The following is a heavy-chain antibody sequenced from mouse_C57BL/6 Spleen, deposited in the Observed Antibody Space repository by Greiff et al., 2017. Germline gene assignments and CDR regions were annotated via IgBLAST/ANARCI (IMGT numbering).Heavy chain of an antibody. CDR3: ASYDGYSYAMDY. V-gene: IGHV5-16*01. Sequence: EVNVVESEGGLVQPGSSMELSCTASGFTFSDYYMAWVRQVPEKGLEWVANINYDGSSTYYLDSLKSRFIISRDNAKNILYLQMSSLKSEDTATYYCASYDGYSYAMDYWGQGTSVTVSS. CDR2: INYDGSST. CDR1: GFTFSDYY. D-gene: IGHD2-3*01. J-gene: IGHJ4*01.